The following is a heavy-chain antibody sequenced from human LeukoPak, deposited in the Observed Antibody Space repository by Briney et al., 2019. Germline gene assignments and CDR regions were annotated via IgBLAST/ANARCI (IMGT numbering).Heavy chain of an antibody. CDR1: GFTFSSYG. CDR2: ISYDGSNK. Sequence: GGSLRLSCAASGFTFSSYGMHWVRQAPGKGLEWVAVISYDGSNKYYADSVKGRFTISRDNSKNTLYLQMNSLRAEDTAVYYCAKGVVGATFAFDYWGQETLVTVSS. CDR3: AKGVVGATFAFDY. D-gene: IGHD1-26*01. J-gene: IGHJ4*02. V-gene: IGHV3-30*18.